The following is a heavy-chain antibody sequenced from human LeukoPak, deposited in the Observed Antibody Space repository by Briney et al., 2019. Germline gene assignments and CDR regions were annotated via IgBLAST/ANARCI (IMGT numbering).Heavy chain of an antibody. CDR1: GYTFTGYY. CDR3: AILIGVTVAPWPKFDY. CDR2: INPNSGGT. D-gene: IGHD2-21*01. J-gene: IGHJ4*02. V-gene: IGHV1-2*02. Sequence: ASVKVSCKASGYTFTGYYMHWVRQAPGQGLEWMGWINPNSGGTNYAQKFQGRVTMTRDTSISTAYMELSRLRSDDTAVYYCAILIGVTVAPWPKFDYWAQETLVTVSS.